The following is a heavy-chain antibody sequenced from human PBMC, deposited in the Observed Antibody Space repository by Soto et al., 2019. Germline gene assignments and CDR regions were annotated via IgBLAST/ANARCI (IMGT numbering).Heavy chain of an antibody. CDR3: ARRYGGNLDY. J-gene: IGHJ4*02. Sequence: QVQLQESGPGLVKPSETLSLTCTVSGDSFSNYYWSWIRQPPGKGLEWIGYIYYSGSTNYNSSLKSRVTISVDTSKNQFSLRLSSVTAADTAVYYCARRYGGNLDYWGQGTLVTVSS. CDR1: GDSFSNYY. CDR2: IYYSGST. D-gene: IGHD5-18*01. V-gene: IGHV4-59*08.